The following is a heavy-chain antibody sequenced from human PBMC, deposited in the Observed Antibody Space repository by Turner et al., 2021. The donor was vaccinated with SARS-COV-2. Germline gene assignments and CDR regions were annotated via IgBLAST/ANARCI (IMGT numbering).Heavy chain of an antibody. CDR3: ARHWEVAAAAYLARFDP. D-gene: IGHD6-13*01. V-gene: IGHV4-39*01. Sequence: QLQLQESGPGLVKPSETLSLTCTVSGGSISSSSYYWGWIRQPPGKGLEWIGSIYYSGSTYYNPSLKSRVTISVDTSKNQFSLKLTSVIAADTAVYFCARHWEVAAAAYLARFDPWGQGTLVTVSS. CDR1: GGSISSSSYY. CDR2: IYYSGST. J-gene: IGHJ5*02.